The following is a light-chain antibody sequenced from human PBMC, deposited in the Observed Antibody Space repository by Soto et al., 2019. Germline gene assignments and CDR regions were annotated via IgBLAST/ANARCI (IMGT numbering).Light chain of an antibody. J-gene: IGKJ3*01. CDR3: KPRSNWPS. CDR1: QSVSSF. V-gene: IGKV3-11*01. Sequence: EIVLTQSPGTLSLSPGERATLSCRASQSVSSFLAWYQQKPGQAPRLLIYDASNRATVIPTRFSGSGSGTDFTLTISSLETEDFAVYYCKPRSNWPSFGPGTKVDI. CDR2: DAS.